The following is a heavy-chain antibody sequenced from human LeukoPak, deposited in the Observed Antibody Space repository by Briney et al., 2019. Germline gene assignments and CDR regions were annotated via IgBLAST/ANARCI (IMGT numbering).Heavy chain of an antibody. V-gene: IGHV3-23*01. CDR2: ISGSGGST. CDR3: AKGQWLVRGSFDY. CDR1: GFAFRSYA. D-gene: IGHD6-19*01. Sequence: GGSLRLSCAASGFAFRSYAMSWVRQAPGKGLEWVSAISGSGGSTYYADSVKGRFTISRDNSKNTLYLQMNSPRAEDTAVYYCAKGQWLVRGSFDYWGQGTLVTVSS. J-gene: IGHJ4*02.